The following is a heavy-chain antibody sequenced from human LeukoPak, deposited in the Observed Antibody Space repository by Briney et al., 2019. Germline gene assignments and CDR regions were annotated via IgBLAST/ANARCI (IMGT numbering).Heavy chain of an antibody. Sequence: KPSETLSLTCSVSGDSITSSSYYWGWIRQPPGEGLEWIGSIYYSGSTYYNPSLKSRVTISVDTSKNQFSLNLSSVTAADTAVYYCARDHGTWYFDYWGQGTLVTVSS. CDR1: GDSITSSSYY. J-gene: IGHJ4*02. CDR2: IYYSGST. D-gene: IGHD4/OR15-4a*01. CDR3: ARDHGTWYFDY. V-gene: IGHV4-39*07.